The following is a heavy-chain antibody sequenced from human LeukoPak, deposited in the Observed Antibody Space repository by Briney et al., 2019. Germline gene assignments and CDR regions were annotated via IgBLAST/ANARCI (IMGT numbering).Heavy chain of an antibody. D-gene: IGHD7-27*01. V-gene: IGHV1-18*01. Sequence: ASVKVSCKASGYMFTTYGITWVRQAPGQGLEWMGWISAYNGNTNYAQKLQGRVTMTTDTSTSTAYMELRSLRSDDTAVYYCARGLGTGDRSDYWGQGTLVIVSS. J-gene: IGHJ4*02. CDR1: GYMFTTYG. CDR2: ISAYNGNT. CDR3: ARGLGTGDRSDY.